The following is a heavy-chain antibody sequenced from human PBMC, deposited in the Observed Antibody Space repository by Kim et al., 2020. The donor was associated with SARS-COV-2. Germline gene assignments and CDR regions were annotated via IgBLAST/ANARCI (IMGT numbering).Heavy chain of an antibody. CDR3: ARHLIPPYGSGPFDP. J-gene: IGHJ5*02. D-gene: IGHD3-10*01. CDR2: IYYSGST. CDR1: GGSISSSSYY. Sequence: SETLSLTCTVSGGSISSSSYYWGWIRQPPGKGLEWIGSIYYSGSTYYNPSLKSRVTISVDTSKNQFSLKLSSVTAADTAVYYCARHLIPPYGSGPFDPWGQGTLVTVSS. V-gene: IGHV4-39*01.